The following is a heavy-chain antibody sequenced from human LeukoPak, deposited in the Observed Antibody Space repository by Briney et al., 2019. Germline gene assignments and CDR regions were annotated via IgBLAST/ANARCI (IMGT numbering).Heavy chain of an antibody. CDR2: INPNSGGT. CDR3: ARGGRELEPRLQTDY. Sequence: ASVKVSCKASGYTFTGYYMHWVRQAPGQGLEWMGWINPNSGGTNYAQKFQGRVTMTRDTSISTAYMELSRLRSDDTAVYYCARGGRELEPRLQTDYWGQGTLVTVSS. J-gene: IGHJ4*02. D-gene: IGHD1-1*01. CDR1: GYTFTGYY. V-gene: IGHV1-2*02.